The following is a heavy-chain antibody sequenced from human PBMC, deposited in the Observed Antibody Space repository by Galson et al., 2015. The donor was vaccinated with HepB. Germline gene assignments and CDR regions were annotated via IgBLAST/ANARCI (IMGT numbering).Heavy chain of an antibody. CDR1: GFPFRMSW. CDR3: ARDDDPSARPLRYFDL. J-gene: IGHJ2*01. CDR2: IKQDGREK. Sequence: SLRLSCADSGFPFRMSWLNWVRQAPGEGLEWVANIKQDGREKYYVDSVKGRFTISRDNTKNSVYLQMNRPSAADTAVYYCARDDDPSARPLRYFDLWGRGTLVTVSS. V-gene: IGHV3-7*01. D-gene: IGHD1-1*01.